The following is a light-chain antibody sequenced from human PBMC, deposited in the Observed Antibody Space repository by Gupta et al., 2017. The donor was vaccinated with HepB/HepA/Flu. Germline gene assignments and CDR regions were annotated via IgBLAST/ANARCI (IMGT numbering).Light chain of an antibody. CDR2: EDK. V-gene: IGLV3-1*01. J-gene: IGLJ2*01. Sequence: SYELTQPPSVSVSPGQTASITCSGDRLGEKYACWYQQKPGQSPVLVIYEDKKRPSGIPERFSGSNSGNTATLTISGTQAMDEADYYCQAWDSSVVFGGGTKLTVL. CDR3: QAWDSSVV. CDR1: RLGEKY.